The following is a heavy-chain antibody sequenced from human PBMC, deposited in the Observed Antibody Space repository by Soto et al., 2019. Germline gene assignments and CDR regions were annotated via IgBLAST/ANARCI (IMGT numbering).Heavy chain of an antibody. Sequence: GGSLRLSCAASGFTFSSYWMSWVRQAPGKGLEWVANIKQDGSEKYYVDSVKGRFTISRDNAKNSLYLQMNSLRAEDTAVYYCARGLVGEPIAAFDAFDIWGQGTMVTVSS. V-gene: IGHV3-7*01. J-gene: IGHJ3*02. D-gene: IGHD6-13*01. CDR2: IKQDGSEK. CDR3: ARGLVGEPIAAFDAFDI. CDR1: GFTFSSYW.